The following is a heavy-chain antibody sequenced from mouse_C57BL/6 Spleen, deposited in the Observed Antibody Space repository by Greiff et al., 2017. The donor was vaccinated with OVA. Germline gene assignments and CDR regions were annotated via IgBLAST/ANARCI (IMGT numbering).Heavy chain of an antibody. CDR1: GYTFTSYW. CDR2: IYPGSGST. Sequence: QVQLKQSGAELVKPGASVKMSCKASGYTFTSYWITWVKQRPGQGLEWIGDIYPGSGSTNYNEKFKSKATLTVDTSSSTAYMQLSSLTSEDSAVYYCARGGITRPFDYWGQGTTLTVSS. D-gene: IGHD2-4*01. J-gene: IGHJ2*01. V-gene: IGHV1-55*01. CDR3: ARGGITRPFDY.